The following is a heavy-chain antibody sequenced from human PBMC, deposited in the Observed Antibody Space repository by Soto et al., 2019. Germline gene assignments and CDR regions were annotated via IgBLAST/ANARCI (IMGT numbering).Heavy chain of an antibody. V-gene: IGHV5-51*01. J-gene: IGHJ4*02. CDR1: GYSFTSYK. D-gene: IGHD3-9*01. Sequence: EVQLVLSGAEMKKPGEPLKISCKGSGYSFTSYKIAWVRQMPGKGLEWMGIIYPGDSVTRYSPSFQGQVTISADKSTSTAYLQWSSLKASDTAMYYCARQATYYDILSGYYFDYWGQGTLVTVSS. CDR3: ARQATYYDILSGYYFDY. CDR2: IYPGDSVT.